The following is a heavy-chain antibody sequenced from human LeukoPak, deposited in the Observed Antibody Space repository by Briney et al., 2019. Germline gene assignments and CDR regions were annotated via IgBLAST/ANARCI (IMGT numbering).Heavy chain of an antibody. J-gene: IGHJ3*02. CDR1: GGSVSSGSYY. CDR3: ARDFRGSVDAFDI. V-gene: IGHV4-61*01. CDR2: IYYSGRT. Sequence: SETLSLTCTVSGGSVSSGSYYWSWIRQPPGKGLEWIGYIYYSGRTNYNPSLKSRVSISVDTSKNQFSLKLSSVTAADTAVYYCARDFRGSVDAFDIWGQGTMVAVSS.